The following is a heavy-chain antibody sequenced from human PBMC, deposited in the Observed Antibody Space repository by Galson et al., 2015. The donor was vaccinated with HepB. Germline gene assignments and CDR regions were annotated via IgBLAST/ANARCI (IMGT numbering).Heavy chain of an antibody. CDR2: IKQDGSEK. CDR1: GFTFSSYW. D-gene: IGHD6-19*01. Sequence: SLRLSCAASGFTFSSYWMSWVRQAPGKGLEWVASIKQDGSEKYYVDSVKGRFTISRDNAKNSLYLQMNSLRAEDTAVYYCARDMPVGIAVAGTLFGYFQHWGQGTLVTVSS. J-gene: IGHJ1*01. V-gene: IGHV3-7*03. CDR3: ARDMPVGIAVAGTLFGYFQH.